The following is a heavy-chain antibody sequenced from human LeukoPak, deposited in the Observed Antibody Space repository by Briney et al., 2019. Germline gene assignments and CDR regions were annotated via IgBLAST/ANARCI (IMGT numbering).Heavy chain of an antibody. J-gene: IGHJ4*02. Sequence: GGSLRLSCAASGFTFGCSSMSWVPQSPGQGLQGVANINHDGTETYYVDSVKGRFTIYRDNAQSSLSLQMDSLRADDSALYYCATRKCLGCQLFYLDYWGQGSLVTVSS. D-gene: IGHD3-16*01. V-gene: IGHV3-7*01. CDR3: ATRKCLGCQLFYLDY. CDR1: GFTFGCSS. CDR2: INHDGTET.